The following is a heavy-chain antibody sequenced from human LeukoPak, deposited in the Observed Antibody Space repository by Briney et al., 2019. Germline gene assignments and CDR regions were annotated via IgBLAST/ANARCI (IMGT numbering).Heavy chain of an antibody. CDR2: IIVGSGNT. J-gene: IGHJ4*02. D-gene: IGHD3-22*01. CDR3: AATTYYYESSAYYCDY. V-gene: IGHV1-58*02. CDR1: GFTFTSSA. Sequence: GTSVKVSCKASGFTFTSSAMQWVRQARGQRLEWIGWIIVGSGNTNYAQKFQERVTITRDMSTSTAYMELSSLRSEDTAVYYCAATTYYYESSAYYCDYWGQGTLVTVSS.